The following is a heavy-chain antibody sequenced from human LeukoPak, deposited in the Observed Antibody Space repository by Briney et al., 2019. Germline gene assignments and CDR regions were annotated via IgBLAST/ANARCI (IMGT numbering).Heavy chain of an antibody. CDR3: ARDRSTMTPDY. CDR2: INPNSGDT. J-gene: IGHJ4*02. V-gene: IGHV1-2*02. D-gene: IGHD3-22*01. CDR1: GYTFTGYY. Sequence: ASVKVSCKASGYTFTGYYMHWVRQAPRQGLEWMGWINPNSGDTNYAQKFQDRVTLTRDTSIITAYMELSSLRSDDTAVYYCARDRSTMTPDYWGQGTLVTVSS.